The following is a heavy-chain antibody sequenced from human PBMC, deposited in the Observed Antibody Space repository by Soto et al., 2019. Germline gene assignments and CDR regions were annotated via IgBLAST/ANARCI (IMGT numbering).Heavy chain of an antibody. CDR3: ARDSSSSGGDFDY. J-gene: IGHJ4*02. Sequence: ASVKVSCKASGYTFTGYYMHWVRQAPGQGLEWMGWINPNSGGTNYAQKFQGWVTMTRDTSISTAYMELSRLRSDDTAVYYCARDSSSSGGDFDYWGQGTLVTVSS. D-gene: IGHD6-6*01. V-gene: IGHV1-2*04. CDR1: GYTFTGYY. CDR2: INPNSGGT.